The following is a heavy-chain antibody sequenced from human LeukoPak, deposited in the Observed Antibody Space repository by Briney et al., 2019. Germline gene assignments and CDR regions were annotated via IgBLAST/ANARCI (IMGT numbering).Heavy chain of an antibody. J-gene: IGHJ4*02. D-gene: IGHD5-12*01. Sequence: GGSLRLSCAASGFTVSSNYMSWVRQAPGVGLEWVSVIYSGGSTYYSDSVKGRFTISRDNSKNTLYLQMKSLRAEVTAVYYCARDFGGLRYFDYWGQGTLVTVSS. V-gene: IGHV3-66*02. CDR2: IYSGGST. CDR1: GFTVSSNY. CDR3: ARDFGGLRYFDY.